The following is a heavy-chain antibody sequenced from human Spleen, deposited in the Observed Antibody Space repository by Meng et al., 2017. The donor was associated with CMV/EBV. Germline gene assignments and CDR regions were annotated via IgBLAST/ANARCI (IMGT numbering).Heavy chain of an antibody. D-gene: IGHD3-3*01. J-gene: IGHJ6*02. CDR1: GGSISNSSYY. CDR2: IYYSGST. Sequence: GSLRLSCTVSGGSISNSSYYWGWIRQPPGKGLEWIGYIYYSGSTNYNPSLKSRVTISVDTSKNQFSLKLSSVTAADTAVYYCARVNDFWSGSRIYYYYGMDVWGQGTTVTVSS. CDR3: ARVNDFWSGSRIYYYYGMDV. V-gene: IGHV4-61*05.